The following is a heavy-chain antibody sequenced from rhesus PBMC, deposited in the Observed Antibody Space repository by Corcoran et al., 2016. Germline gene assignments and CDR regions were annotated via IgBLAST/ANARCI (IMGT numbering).Heavy chain of an antibody. CDR3: SRDDYRSS. D-gene: IGHD4-29*01. CDR2: ISNMGTTV. V-gene: IGHV3-183*02. CDR1: GFTVRGDA. J-gene: IGHJ4*01. Sequence: DVQLVESGGGLVQPGGSLRLAGEASGFTVRGDAMHWVRQAPGKGLECVSTISNMGTTVDYADAVKGRFTVSRDNAKNSLSLQMNSLRAEDTAVYYCSRDDYRSSWGQGVLITVSS.